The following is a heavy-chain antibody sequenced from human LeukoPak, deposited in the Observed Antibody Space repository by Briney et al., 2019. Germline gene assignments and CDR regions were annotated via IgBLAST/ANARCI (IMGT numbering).Heavy chain of an antibody. D-gene: IGHD1-26*01. CDR1: GFTFSSYG. CDR2: FSYDGSKK. V-gene: IGHV3-30*18. Sequence: GGSLRPPFAASGFTFSSYGMNWVPQAPGKGLGGGAVFSYDGSKKYYAASRKGRFTISRDNSKNTLYLQMNSRRDEDTVVYHCAKGGRGSKRYNWFDPWGQGTLVTVSS. CDR3: AKGGRGSKRYNWFDP. J-gene: IGHJ5*02.